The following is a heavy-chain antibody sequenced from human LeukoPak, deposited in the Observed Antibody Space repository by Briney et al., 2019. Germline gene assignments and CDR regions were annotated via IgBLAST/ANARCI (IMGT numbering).Heavy chain of an antibody. V-gene: IGHV5-51*01. CDR2: IYPGDSDT. Sequence: GESLKISCKGSGYSFTSYWIGWVRRMPGKGLGWMGIIYPGDSDTRYSPSFQGQVTISADKSINTAYLQWSSLKASDTAMYYCARLTDGSGWYFDYWGQGTLVTVSS. D-gene: IGHD6-19*01. CDR3: ARLTDGSGWYFDY. CDR1: GYSFTSYW. J-gene: IGHJ4*02.